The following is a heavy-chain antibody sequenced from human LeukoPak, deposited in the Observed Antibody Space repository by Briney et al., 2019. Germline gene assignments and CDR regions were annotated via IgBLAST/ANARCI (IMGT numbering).Heavy chain of an antibody. Sequence: PSETLSLTCTVSGGSISSSSYYWGWIRQPPGKGLEWIGSIYYSGSTYYNPSLKSRVPISVDTSKNQFSLKLSSVSPAVTAMYDCACSEAGGYMIVYVIWGQGTLVTVSS. D-gene: IGHD3-22*01. J-gene: IGHJ4*01. CDR1: GGSISSSSYY. V-gene: IGHV4-39*01. CDR3: ACSEAGGYMIVYVI. CDR2: IYYSGST.